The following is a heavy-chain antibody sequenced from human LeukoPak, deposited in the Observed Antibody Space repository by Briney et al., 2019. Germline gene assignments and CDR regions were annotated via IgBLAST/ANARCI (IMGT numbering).Heavy chain of an antibody. CDR1: GYTFTGYH. J-gene: IGHJ4*02. CDR3: ARDYCSSTSRLFDY. Sequence: ASVKVSCKASGYTFTGYHMHWVRQAPGQGLEWMGRINPNSGDTNYAQKFQGRVAMTRYTSISTAFMELTRLRADDTAVYYCARDYCSSTSRLFDYWGQGTLVTVSS. D-gene: IGHD2-2*01. V-gene: IGHV1-2*06. CDR2: INPNSGDT.